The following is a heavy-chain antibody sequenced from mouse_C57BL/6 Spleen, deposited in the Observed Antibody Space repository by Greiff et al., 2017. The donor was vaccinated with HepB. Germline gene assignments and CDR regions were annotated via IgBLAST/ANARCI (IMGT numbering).Heavy chain of an antibody. D-gene: IGHD3-2*02. J-gene: IGHJ2*01. CDR3: ARTEDSSGYGGYFDD. Sequence: DVKLVESGGGLVKPGGSLKLSCAASGFTFSDYGMHWVRPAPEKGLEWVAYISSGSSTIYYADTVKGRFTISRDNAKKTLFLQMTSLRSEDTAMYYCARTEDSSGYGGYFDDWGQGTTLTVSS. V-gene: IGHV5-17*01. CDR1: GFTFSDYG. CDR2: ISSGSSTI.